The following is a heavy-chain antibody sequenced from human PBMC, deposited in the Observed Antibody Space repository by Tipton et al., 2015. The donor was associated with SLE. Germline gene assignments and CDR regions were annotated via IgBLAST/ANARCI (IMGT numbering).Heavy chain of an antibody. V-gene: IGHV4-39*07. CDR2: IYYSGNT. D-gene: IGHD6-6*01. CDR3: ARESYSSSSSLFDY. Sequence: TLSLTCTVSGGSISSYFWGWIRQPPGKGLEWIGSIYYSGNTYYNPSLKSRVTISVDTSKNQFSLKLISVTAADTAVYYCARESYSSSSSLFDYWGQGTLVTVSS. CDR1: GGSISSYF. J-gene: IGHJ4*02.